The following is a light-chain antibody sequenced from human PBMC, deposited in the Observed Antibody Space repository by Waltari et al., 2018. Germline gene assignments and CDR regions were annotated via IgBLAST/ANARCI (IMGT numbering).Light chain of an antibody. CDR2: EVT. CDR3: CSYAGSNTVI. V-gene: IGLV2-23*02. J-gene: IGLJ2*01. CDR1: SSDVGSYNL. Sequence: QSALTQPASVSGSPGQSITIPCTGTSSDVGSYNLVSWYQQHPGKAPKLMIYEVTRRPSGVSTRVSGSKDGTTAFLTSSGLQAEDEADYYCCSYAGSNTVIFGGGTKVTVL.